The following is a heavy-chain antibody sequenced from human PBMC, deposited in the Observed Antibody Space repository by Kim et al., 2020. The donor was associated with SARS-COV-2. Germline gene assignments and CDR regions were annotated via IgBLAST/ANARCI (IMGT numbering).Heavy chain of an antibody. CDR3: ARGLNNMVPTTRTFDV. CDR2: ISDSGDDT. V-gene: IGHV3-23*01. J-gene: IGHJ3*01. Sequence: GGSLRLSCAASGFTFSSHAMAWVRQAPGKGLEWVSSISDSGDDTKYADSVKGRFTISRDNSKNTLFLQMNSLGAEDTAVYYCARGLNNMVPTTRTFDVWGQGTMVT. CDR1: GFTFSSHA. D-gene: IGHD1-26*01.